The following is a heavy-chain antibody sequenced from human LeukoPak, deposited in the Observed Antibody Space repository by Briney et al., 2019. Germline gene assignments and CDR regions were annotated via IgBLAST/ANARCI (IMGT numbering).Heavy chain of an antibody. D-gene: IGHD3-22*01. CDR2: ISYDGSNK. V-gene: IGHV3-30-3*01. CDR3: ARDQVSNYYDSSGLQSILRY. CDR1: GFTFSSYA. J-gene: IGHJ4*02. Sequence: GGSLRLSCAASGFTFSSYAMHWVRQAPGKGLEWVAVISYDGSNKYYADSVKDRFTISRDNSKNTLYLQMNSLRAEDTAVYYCARDQVSNYYDSSGLQSILRYWGQGTLVTVSS.